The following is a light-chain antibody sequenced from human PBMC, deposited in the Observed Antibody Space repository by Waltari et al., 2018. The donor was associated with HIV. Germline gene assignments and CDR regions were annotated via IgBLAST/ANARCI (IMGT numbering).Light chain of an antibody. Sequence: QSALTQPASVSGSPGQSITIPCTATSSEVASYNLVSWYQQHPGKAPKVMIYAVTKRPSGVSNRFSGSKSDNTASLTISGLQAEDEADYYCCSYAGTGTYVFGTGTKVTVL. CDR3: CSYAGTGTYV. CDR2: AVT. CDR1: SSEVASYNL. J-gene: IGLJ1*01. V-gene: IGLV2-23*02.